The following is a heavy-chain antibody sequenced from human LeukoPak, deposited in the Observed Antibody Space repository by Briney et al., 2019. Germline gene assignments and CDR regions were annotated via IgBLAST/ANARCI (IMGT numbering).Heavy chain of an antibody. CDR3: AKLMKEGYYYYYGMDV. V-gene: IGHV4-34*01. CDR2: INHSGST. CDR1: GGSFSGYY. Sequence: PSETLSLTCAVYGGSFSGYYWSWIRQPPGKGLEWIGEINHSGSTNYNPSPKSRVTISVDTSKNQFSLKLSSVTAADTAVYYCAKLMKEGYYYYYGMDVWGQGTTVTVSS. J-gene: IGHJ6*02.